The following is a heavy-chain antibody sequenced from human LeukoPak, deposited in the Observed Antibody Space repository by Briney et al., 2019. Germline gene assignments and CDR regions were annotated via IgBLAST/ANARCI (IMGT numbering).Heavy chain of an antibody. D-gene: IGHD1-1*01. CDR3: ARVYPSRGYPYYFNY. V-gene: IGHV3-48*01. CDR1: GFSFSRYT. J-gene: IGHJ4*02. Sequence: GGSLRLSCAASGFSFSRYTMSWVRQAPGKGLEWISYISSSSTTIKYADSVKGRFIISRDNSKNTLYLQMNSLRAEDTAVYYCARVYPSRGYPYYFNYWGQGTLVTVSS. CDR2: ISSSSTTI.